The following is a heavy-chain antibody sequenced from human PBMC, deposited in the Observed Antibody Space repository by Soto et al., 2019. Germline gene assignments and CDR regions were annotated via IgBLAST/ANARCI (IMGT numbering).Heavy chain of an antibody. CDR3: ATLKVVAANKSFYYYGLDV. V-gene: IGHV4-34*01. J-gene: IGHJ6*02. Sequence: QVQLQQGGAGLLKPSETLSLTCAVYGGSFSGYYWSWIRQPPGKGVEWIGEINHSGSNNYNPSLKSRGTISVDPSKKQVSLKLSSVTAADPAVYYCATLKVVAANKSFYYYGLDVWGQGTTVTVSS. CDR1: GGSFSGYY. CDR2: INHSGSN. D-gene: IGHD2-15*01.